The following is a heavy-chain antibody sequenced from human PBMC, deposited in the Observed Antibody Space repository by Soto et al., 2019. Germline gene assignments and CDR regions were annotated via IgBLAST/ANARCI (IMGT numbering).Heavy chain of an antibody. V-gene: IGHV3-21*01. CDR1: GFTFSSYS. D-gene: IGHD2-15*01. CDR3: ARAQIGYCSGGSCYADYYYYMDV. Sequence: PGGSLSLSCAASGFTFSSYSMNWVRQAPGKGLEWVSSISSSSSYIYCADSVKGRFTISRDNAKNSLYLQMNSLRAEDTAVYYCARAQIGYCSGGSCYADYYYYMDVWGKGTTVTVSS. J-gene: IGHJ6*03. CDR2: ISSSSSYI.